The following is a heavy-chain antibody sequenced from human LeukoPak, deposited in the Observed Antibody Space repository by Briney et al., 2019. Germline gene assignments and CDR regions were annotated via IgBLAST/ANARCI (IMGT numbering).Heavy chain of an antibody. CDR3: ARPRGYYYDSSGYPSLDAFDI. CDR2: IYPGDSDT. V-gene: IGHV5-51*01. D-gene: IGHD3-22*01. Sequence: GESLKISCKGSGYSFTSYWIGWVRQMPGKGLEWMGIIYPGDSDTRYSPSFQGQVTISADKSISTAYLQWSSLKASDTAMYYCARPRGYYYDSSGYPSLDAFDIWGQGTMVTVSS. J-gene: IGHJ3*02. CDR1: GYSFTSYW.